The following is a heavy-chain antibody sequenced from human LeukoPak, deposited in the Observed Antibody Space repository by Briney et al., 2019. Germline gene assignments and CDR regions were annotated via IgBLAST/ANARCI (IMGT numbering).Heavy chain of an antibody. J-gene: IGHJ6*02. V-gene: IGHV1-3*01. Sequence: ASVKVSCKASGYTFTSYAMHWVRQAPGQRLEWMGWINAGNGNTKYSQKFQGRVTITRDTSASTAYMELSSLRSEDTVVYYCARAFPVYSGYDLIGLKYGMDVWGQGTTVTVSS. CDR3: ARAFPVYSGYDLIGLKYGMDV. D-gene: IGHD5-12*01. CDR2: INAGNGNT. CDR1: GYTFTSYA.